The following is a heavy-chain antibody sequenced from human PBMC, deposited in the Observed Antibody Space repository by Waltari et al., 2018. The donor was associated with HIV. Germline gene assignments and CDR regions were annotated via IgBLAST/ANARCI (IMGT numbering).Heavy chain of an antibody. CDR2: IWYDLSNK. D-gene: IGHD6-6*01. V-gene: IGHV3-33*01. CDR3: ARDRGGSSSLVLDS. CDR1: GFTFKNYG. J-gene: IGHJ4*02. Sequence: QVQLVESGGGVVQPGRSLRLSCAASGFTFKNYGMHWVRQAPGKGLEWVAVIWYDLSNKYYADSVKGRFTISRDNSKNRLYLQMNSLRAEDTAVYYCARDRGGSSSLVLDSWGQGTLVTVSS.